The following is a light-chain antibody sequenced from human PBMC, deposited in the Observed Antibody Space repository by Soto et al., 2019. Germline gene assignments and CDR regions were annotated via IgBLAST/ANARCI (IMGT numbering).Light chain of an antibody. J-gene: IGLJ3*02. Sequence: QSALTQPASVSGSPGQSITISCTGTSSDVGVYNYVSWYQHHPGEAPKLMIYEVTNRPSGVSNRFSGSKSGNTASLTISGLQAEDEADYYCSAYRFTTTRAWVFGGGTKLTVL. V-gene: IGLV2-14*01. CDR2: EVT. CDR3: SAYRFTTTRAWV. CDR1: SSDVGVYNY.